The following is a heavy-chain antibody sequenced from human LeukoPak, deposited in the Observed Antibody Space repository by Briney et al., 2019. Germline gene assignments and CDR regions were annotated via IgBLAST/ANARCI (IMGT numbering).Heavy chain of an antibody. CDR2: IYYSGST. CDR3: ARAWVVVAGDWIDP. J-gene: IGHJ5*02. CDR1: GGSISSGGYY. Sequence: PSETLSLTCTVSGGSISSGGYYWSWIRRHPGKGLEWIGYIYYSGSTYYNPSLKSRVTISVDTSKNQFSLKLSSVTAADTAVYYCARAWVVVAGDWIDPWGQGTLVTVSS. V-gene: IGHV4-31*03. D-gene: IGHD2-2*01.